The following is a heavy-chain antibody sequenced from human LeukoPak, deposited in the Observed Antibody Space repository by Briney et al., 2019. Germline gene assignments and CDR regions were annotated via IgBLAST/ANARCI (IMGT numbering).Heavy chain of an antibody. CDR1: GFTFSSYE. J-gene: IGHJ3*02. V-gene: IGHV3-48*03. Sequence: GGSLRLSCAASGFTFSSYEMNWVRQAPGKGLEWVSYISSSGSTIYYADSVKGRFTISRDNAKNSLYLQMNSLRAEDTAVYYCARGGSGWTVLGAFDIWGQGTMVTVSS. D-gene: IGHD6-19*01. CDR3: ARGGSGWTVLGAFDI. CDR2: ISSSGSTI.